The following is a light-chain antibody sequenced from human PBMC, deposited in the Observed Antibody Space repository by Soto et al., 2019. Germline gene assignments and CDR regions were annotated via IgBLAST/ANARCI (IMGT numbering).Light chain of an antibody. J-gene: IGKJ5*01. CDR3: QHFGSSPPVI. V-gene: IGKV3-20*01. CDR1: QSVSSRY. Sequence: EIVMTQSPATLSVSPGERATLTCRASQSVSSRYLAWYQQKPGQAPRLLFNGASSRATGIPDRFSGSGSGTDFTLTISGLEPEDFAAYFCQHFGSSPPVIFGQGTRLEIK. CDR2: GAS.